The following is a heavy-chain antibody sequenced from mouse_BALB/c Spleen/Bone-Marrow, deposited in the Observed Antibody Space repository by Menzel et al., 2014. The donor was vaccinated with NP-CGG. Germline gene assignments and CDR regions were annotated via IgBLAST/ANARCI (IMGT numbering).Heavy chain of an antibody. Sequence: QVQLQQSGVELVKPGASVKLSCKASGNTFXSYDINWVRQRPERGLEWIGWIFPGDSTTKYNEKFKGKATLSTDKSSSTVHMQLSRLTSEDSAVYFCVRSRLRDWYFDVWGAGTTVTISS. J-gene: IGHJ1*01. CDR2: IFPGDSTT. CDR1: GNTFXSYD. D-gene: IGHD1-2*01. CDR3: VRSRLRDWYFDV. V-gene: IGHV1S56*01.